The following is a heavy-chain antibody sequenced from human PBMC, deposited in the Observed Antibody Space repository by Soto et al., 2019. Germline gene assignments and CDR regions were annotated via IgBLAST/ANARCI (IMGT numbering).Heavy chain of an antibody. CDR2: IYYSGST. V-gene: IGHV4-59*01. CDR1: GGSISSYY. Sequence: PSETLSLTCTVSGGSISSYYWSWIRQPPGKGLEWIGYIYYSGSTNYNPSLKSRVTISVDTSKNQFSLKLSSVTAADTAVYYCGRVALANGVFVLVPALQGDSYVMDFWGQGTTATVS. D-gene: IGHD2-2*01. J-gene: IGHJ6*02. CDR3: GRVALANGVFVLVPALQGDSYVMDF.